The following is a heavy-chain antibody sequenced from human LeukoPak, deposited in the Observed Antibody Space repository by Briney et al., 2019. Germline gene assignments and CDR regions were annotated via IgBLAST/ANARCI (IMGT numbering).Heavy chain of an antibody. J-gene: IGHJ6*03. CDR3: ARGLTGTTTLYYYYYMDV. V-gene: IGHV1-69*13. D-gene: IGHD1-7*01. CDR2: IIPIFGTA. CDR1: GGTFSSYA. Sequence: GASVKVSCKASGGTFSSYAISWGRQAPGQGLEWMGGIIPIFGTANYAQKFQGRVTITADESTSTAYMELSSLRSEDTAVYYCARGLTGTTTLYYYYYMDVWGKGTTVTVSS.